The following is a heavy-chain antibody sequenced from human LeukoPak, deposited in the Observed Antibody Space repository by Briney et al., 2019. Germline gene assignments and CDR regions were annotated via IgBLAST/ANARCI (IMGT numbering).Heavy chain of an antibody. J-gene: IGHJ4*02. V-gene: IGHV5-51*01. CDR3: ARLGGYSSGWYWPGDY. CDR1: GYNFTSYW. D-gene: IGHD6-19*01. Sequence: GESLKISCKGSGYNFTSYWIGWVRRMPGKGLEWMGIIYPGDSHPRYSPSFQGHVTISADKSISTAYLQWSSLKASDTAMYYCARLGGYSSGWYWPGDYWGQGTLVTVSS. CDR2: IYPGDSHP.